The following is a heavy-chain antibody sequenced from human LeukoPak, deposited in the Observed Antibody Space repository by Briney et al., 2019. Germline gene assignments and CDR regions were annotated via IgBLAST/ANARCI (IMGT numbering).Heavy chain of an antibody. CDR3: ARLYDYVWGSYRSAGVDY. CDR2: IYSDGTT. J-gene: IGHJ4*02. V-gene: IGHV3-53*05. D-gene: IGHD3-16*02. CDR1: GFTVSSNY. Sequence: GGSLRLSCAASGFTVSSNYMSWVRQAPGKGLEWVSLIYSDGTTYYADSVKGRFTISRDNSKNTLYLQMNSLRAEDTAVYYCARLYDYVWGSYRSAGVDYWGQGTLVTVSS.